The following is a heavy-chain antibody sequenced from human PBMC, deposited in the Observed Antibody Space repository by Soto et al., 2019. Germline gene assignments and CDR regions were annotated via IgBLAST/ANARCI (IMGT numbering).Heavy chain of an antibody. V-gene: IGHV4-4*02. CDR1: GGSISSSNW. D-gene: IGHD3-22*01. Sequence: QVQLQESGPGLVKPSGTLSLTCAVSGGSISSSNWWSWVRQPPGKGLEWIGEIYHSGSTNYNPSLTSRVTISVDKSKNQFSLKLSSVTAADTAVYYCASSYYDSSGYPERFYWGQGTLVTVSS. J-gene: IGHJ4*02. CDR3: ASSYYDSSGYPERFY. CDR2: IYHSGST.